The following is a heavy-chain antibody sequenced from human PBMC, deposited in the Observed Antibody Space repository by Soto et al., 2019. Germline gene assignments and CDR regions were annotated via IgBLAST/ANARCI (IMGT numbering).Heavy chain of an antibody. J-gene: IGHJ6*02. CDR1: GHSISSGGYY. CDR2: IYYSGST. V-gene: IGHV4-31*11. D-gene: IGHD5-18*01. CDR3: ARATDTGVVIGYYGMDV. Sequence: KTSETLSLTCAVSGHSISSGGYYWSWIRQHPGKGLEWIGYIYYSGSTYYNPSLKSRVTISVDTSKNQFSLKLSSVTAADTAVYYCARATDTGVVIGYYGMDVWGQGTTVTVSS.